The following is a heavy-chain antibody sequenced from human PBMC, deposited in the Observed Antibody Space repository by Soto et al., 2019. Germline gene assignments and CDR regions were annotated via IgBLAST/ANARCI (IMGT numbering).Heavy chain of an antibody. V-gene: IGHV3-53*01. J-gene: IGHJ6*02. CDR3: AGRVGAPNYGMDF. CDR2: IYSGGST. CDR1: EVTVSSNY. Sequence: PGWYPRLSCAASEVTVSSNYMNWVRQAPGKWLECVSTIYSGGSTYYADSVKGRFTISRDNSKNTLYLQMNNLRAEDTSVYYFAGRVGAPNYGMDFCGQGSTVIVS. D-gene: IGHD1-26*01.